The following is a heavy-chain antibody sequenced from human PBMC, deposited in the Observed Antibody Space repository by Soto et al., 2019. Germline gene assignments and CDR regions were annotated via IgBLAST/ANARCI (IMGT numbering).Heavy chain of an antibody. CDR2: INPNSGGT. J-gene: IGHJ4*02. D-gene: IGHD6-19*01. CDR3: AGAMVAVPGWVFDY. Sequence: GASVKVSCKASGYTFTGYYMHWVRQAPGQGLEWMGWINPNSGGTNYAQKFQGWVTMTRDTSISTAYMELSRLRSDDTAVDYWAGAMVAVPGWVFDYWGQGTLVTVSS. V-gene: IGHV1-2*04. CDR1: GYTFTGYY.